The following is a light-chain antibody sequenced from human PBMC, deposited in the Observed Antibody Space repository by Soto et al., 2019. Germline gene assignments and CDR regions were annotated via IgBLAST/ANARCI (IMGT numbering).Light chain of an antibody. CDR2: GAS. J-gene: IGKJ1*01. CDR3: QQYGSSPWT. V-gene: IGKV3-20*01. Sequence: EIVLTQSPCTLSLSPGERATLSCRASQSVSSSWLAWYQQKPGQAPRLLIYGASSRATGIPDRFSGSGSGTDFPLTISRLEPEDSAVFYCQQYGSSPWTFGQGTKVEIK. CDR1: QSVSSSW.